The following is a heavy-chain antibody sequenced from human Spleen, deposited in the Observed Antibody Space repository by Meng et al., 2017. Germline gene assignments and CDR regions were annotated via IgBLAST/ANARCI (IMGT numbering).Heavy chain of an antibody. CDR2: IKQDGSEK. Sequence: GESLKISCVASGFTFSSYWMSWVRQAPGKGLEWVANIKQDGSEKYYVDSVKGRFTISRDNAKNSLYLQMNSLRAEDTAVYYCTRDQFYYDSSGFGVDYWGQGTLVTVSS. CDR1: GFTFSSYW. CDR3: TRDQFYYDSSGFGVDY. J-gene: IGHJ4*02. V-gene: IGHV3-7*01. D-gene: IGHD3-22*01.